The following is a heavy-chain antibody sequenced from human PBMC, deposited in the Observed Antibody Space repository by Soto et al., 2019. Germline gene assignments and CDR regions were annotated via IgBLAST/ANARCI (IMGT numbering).Heavy chain of an antibody. CDR1: GFIFNTYS. Sequence: GGSLRLSCAASGFIFNTYSMNWVRQAPGKGLEWVSYISGSSQTIFYADSVRGRFTISRDNANNSTYLQMVSLRDEDTAVYYCARTLSWRRGPFDSWGQGTLVTVSS. J-gene: IGHJ4*02. D-gene: IGHD2-15*01. V-gene: IGHV3-48*02. CDR2: ISGSSQTI. CDR3: ARTLSWRRGPFDS.